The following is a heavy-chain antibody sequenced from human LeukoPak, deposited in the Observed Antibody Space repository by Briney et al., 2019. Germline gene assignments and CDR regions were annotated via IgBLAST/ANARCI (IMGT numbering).Heavy chain of an antibody. J-gene: IGHJ4*02. CDR2: MFYRGST. V-gene: IGHV4-39*01. D-gene: IGHD2-15*01. CDR3: VRQGGWGGAASLIEF. Sequence: PSETLSPTCTVSGVSISTSNHYWAWIRQPPGKGLEWIGSMFYRGSTYYNASLKSRVTLSVDTSRNQFSLNLMSVTPSDTAMYYCVRQGGWGGAASLIEFWGQGTLVTVSS. CDR1: GVSISTSNHY.